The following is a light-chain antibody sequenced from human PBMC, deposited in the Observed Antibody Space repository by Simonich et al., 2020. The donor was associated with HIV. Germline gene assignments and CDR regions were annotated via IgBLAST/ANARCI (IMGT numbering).Light chain of an antibody. CDR1: PSVSSY. CDR3: QQRFNWPPYT. CDR2: DAS. Sequence: EIVLTQSPATLSLSPGERATLSCRASPSVSSYLAWYQQKPGQAPRLLIYDASNRATGIPARFSGSGSGTAFTLTISSLEPEDFAVYYCQQRFNWPPYTFGQGTKLEI. V-gene: IGKV3-11*01. J-gene: IGKJ2*01.